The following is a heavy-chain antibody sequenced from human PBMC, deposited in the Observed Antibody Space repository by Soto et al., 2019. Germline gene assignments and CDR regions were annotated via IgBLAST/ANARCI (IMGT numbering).Heavy chain of an antibody. V-gene: IGHV3-23*01. CDR1: EFTFSNYG. Sequence: GGSLRLSCAASEFTFSNYGMHWVRQAPGKGLEWVSVISYGGGRTYHADSVKGRFTISRDNSKNTLYLQMNSLRAEDTAVYYCAKNPGYYYDSTGYHFDYWGQGTLVTVSS. CDR2: ISYGGGRT. J-gene: IGHJ4*02. CDR3: AKNPGYYYDSTGYHFDY. D-gene: IGHD3-22*01.